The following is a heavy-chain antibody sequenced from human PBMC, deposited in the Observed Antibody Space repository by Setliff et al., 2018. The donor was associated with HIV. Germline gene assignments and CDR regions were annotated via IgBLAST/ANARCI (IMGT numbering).Heavy chain of an antibody. Sequence: GGSLRLSCAASGFTFSPYWMHWVRQDPGKGLEWVSRISSDGTTTYYADSVRGRFTISRDNTKNTLYLQMSSLTVDDTAVYYCGREYYGLMTGYYLDYWGQGTQVTV. J-gene: IGHJ4*02. CDR2: ISSDGTTT. D-gene: IGHD3-9*01. V-gene: IGHV3-74*01. CDR1: GFTFSPYW. CDR3: GREYYGLMTGYYLDY.